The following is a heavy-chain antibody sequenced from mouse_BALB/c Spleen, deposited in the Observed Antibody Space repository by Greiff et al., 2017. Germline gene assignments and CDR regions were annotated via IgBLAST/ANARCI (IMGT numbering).Heavy chain of an antibody. CDR3: ARYNDPDGPFDY. CDR2: ISYSGST. V-gene: IGHV3-8*02. J-gene: IGHJ2*01. D-gene: IGHD1-2*01. Sequence: EVKLVESGPSLVKPSQTLSLTCSVTGDSITSGYWNWIRKFPGNKLEYMGYISYSGSTYYNPSLKSRISITRDTSKNQYYLQLNSVTTEDTATYYCARYNDPDGPFDYWGQGTTLTVSS. CDR1: GDSITSGY.